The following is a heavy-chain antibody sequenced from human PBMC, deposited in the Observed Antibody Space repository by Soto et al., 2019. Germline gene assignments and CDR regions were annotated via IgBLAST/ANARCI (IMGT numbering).Heavy chain of an antibody. CDR3: ARKSGSYHYYYGMDV. D-gene: IGHD1-26*01. Sequence: SETLSLTCSVSGYSISTSHWWGWIRQPPGKGLEWIGYIYYSGSTYYNPSLKSRVTMSVDTSKNQFSLKLSSVTAVDTAVYYCARKSGSYHYYYGMDVCGQGTTVTASS. CDR1: GYSISTSHW. V-gene: IGHV4-28*01. J-gene: IGHJ6*02. CDR2: IYYSGST.